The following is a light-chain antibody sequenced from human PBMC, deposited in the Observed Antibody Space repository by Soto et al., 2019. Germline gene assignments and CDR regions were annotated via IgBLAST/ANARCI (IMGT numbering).Light chain of an antibody. CDR3: QQGYSTPRT. J-gene: IGKJ1*01. V-gene: IGKV1-39*01. CDR2: AAS. Sequence: DIQMTQSPSSLSASVGDRVTITCRASQSISSYLNWYQQKPGKAPNLLIYAASNLQSGVPSRFSGSGSGTDFTLTISSLQPEDFATYYCQQGYSTPRTFGQGTKVDIK. CDR1: QSISSY.